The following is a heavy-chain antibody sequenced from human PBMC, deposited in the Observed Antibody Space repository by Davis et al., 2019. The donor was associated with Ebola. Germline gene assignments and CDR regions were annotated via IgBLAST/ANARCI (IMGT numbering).Heavy chain of an antibody. Sequence: MPSETLSLTCAVYGGSFSGYYWSWIRQHPGKGLEWIGYIYYSGSTNYNPSLKTRVTISVDTSKNQFSLKLSSVTAEDTAVYYCARAAAWVGATHYWGQGTLVTVSS. CDR3: ARAAAWVGATHY. CDR1: GGSFSGYY. V-gene: IGHV4-59*01. CDR2: IYYSGST. J-gene: IGHJ4*02. D-gene: IGHD1-26*01.